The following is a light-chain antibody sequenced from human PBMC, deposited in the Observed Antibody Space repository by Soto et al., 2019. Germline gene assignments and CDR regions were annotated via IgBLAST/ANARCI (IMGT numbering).Light chain of an antibody. V-gene: IGLV2-8*01. CDR3: SSYAGSSNV. CDR2: EVN. J-gene: IGLJ1*01. CDR1: SSGDGGYNY. Sequence: QSVLTQPPSASGSPGQSVAISCTGTSSGDGGYNYVSWYQPHPGKAPKLMIYEVNKRPSGVPDRFSGSKSGNTASLTVSGLQAEDEADYYCSSYAGSSNVFGTGTKLTVL.